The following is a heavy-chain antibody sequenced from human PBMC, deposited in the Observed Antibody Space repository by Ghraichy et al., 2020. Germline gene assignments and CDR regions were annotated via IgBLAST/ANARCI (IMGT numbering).Heavy chain of an antibody. CDR1: GGTFSSYA. D-gene: IGHD2-15*01. CDR2: IIPIFGTA. V-gene: IGHV1-69*05. Sequence: SVKVSCKASGGTFSSYAISWVRQAPGQGLEWMGGIIPIFGTANYAQKFQGRVTITTDESTSTAYMELSSLRSEDTAVYYCARGQSPHACSGGSCYSDYYYYYGMDVWGQGTTVTVSS. J-gene: IGHJ6*02. CDR3: ARGQSPHACSGGSCYSDYYYYYGMDV.